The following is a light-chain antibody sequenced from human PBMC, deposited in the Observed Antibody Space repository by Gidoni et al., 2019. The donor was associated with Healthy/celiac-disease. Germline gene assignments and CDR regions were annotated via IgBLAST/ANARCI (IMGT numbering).Light chain of an antibody. Sequence: QSVLTQPPSASGTPGQRVTISCSGSSSNIGSNYVYWYQQRPGTAPKLLIYRNNQRPSGVPDRFSGSKSGTSASLAISGLRSEDEADYYCAAWDDSLWSWVFGGGTKLXV. V-gene: IGLV1-47*01. CDR2: RNN. CDR3: AAWDDSLWSWV. CDR1: SSNIGSNY. J-gene: IGLJ3*02.